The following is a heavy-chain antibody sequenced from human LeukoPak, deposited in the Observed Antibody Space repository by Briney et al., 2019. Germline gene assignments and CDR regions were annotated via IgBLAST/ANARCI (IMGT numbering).Heavy chain of an antibody. J-gene: IGHJ4*02. CDR3: ARDRGHYDILTGSY. CDR1: GYTFTSYY. Sequence: ASVKVSCKASGYTFTSYYMHWVRQAPGQGLEWMGIINPSGGSTSYAQKFQGRVTMTRDMSTSTVYMELRSLRSDDTAVYYCARDRGHYDILTGSYWGQGTLVTVSS. CDR2: INPSGGST. D-gene: IGHD3-9*01. V-gene: IGHV1-46*01.